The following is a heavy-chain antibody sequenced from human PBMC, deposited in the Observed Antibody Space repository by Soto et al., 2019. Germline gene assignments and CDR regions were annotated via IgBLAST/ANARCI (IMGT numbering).Heavy chain of an antibody. D-gene: IGHD3-10*01. Sequence: PGGSLRLSCAASGFTFSDYYMSWIRQAPGKGLEWVSYISSSSSYTNYADSVKGRFTISRDNSKNTLYLQMNSLRAEDTAVYYCAREGGYGSGSYRPQGLFGMDVWGQGTTVTVSS. J-gene: IGHJ6*02. CDR2: ISSSSSYT. CDR1: GFTFSDYY. CDR3: AREGGYGSGSYRPQGLFGMDV. V-gene: IGHV3-11*06.